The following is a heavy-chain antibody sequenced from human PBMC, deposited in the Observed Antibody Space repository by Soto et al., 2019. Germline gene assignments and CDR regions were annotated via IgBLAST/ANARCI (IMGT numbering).Heavy chain of an antibody. CDR1: GDSVSSSSAA. CDR2: TYYRSKWYN. V-gene: IGHV6-1*01. D-gene: IGHD1-1*01. Sequence: SQTLSLTCAISGDSVSSSSAAWSWIRQSPSRGLEWLGRTYYRSKWYNDYAISVKSRITINPDTSKNQFSLQLNSVTPEDTAVYYCARLSWSDVPAWGQGTLVTVSS. CDR3: ARLSWSDVPA. J-gene: IGHJ4*02.